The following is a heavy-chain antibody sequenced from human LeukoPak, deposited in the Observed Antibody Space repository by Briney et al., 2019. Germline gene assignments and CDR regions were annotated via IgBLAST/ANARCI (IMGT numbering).Heavy chain of an antibody. J-gene: IGHJ5*02. V-gene: IGHV3-23*01. Sequence: GGSLRLSCAASGFTFSSYAMSWVRQAPGKGLEWVSAISGSGGSTYYADSVKGRFTISRDNSKNTLYLQMNSLRAEDTAVYYCAKSEDIVVVGGFWSGPWGFDPWGQGTLVTVSS. CDR1: GFTFSSYA. CDR2: ISGSGGST. D-gene: IGHD2-2*01. CDR3: AKSEDIVVVGGFWSGPWGFDP.